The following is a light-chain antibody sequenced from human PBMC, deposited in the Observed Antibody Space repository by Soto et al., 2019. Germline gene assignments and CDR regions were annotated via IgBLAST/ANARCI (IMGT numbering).Light chain of an antibody. V-gene: IGKV1-5*03. CDR2: KAS. CDR3: QQYNSYLYT. Sequence: DIQMTQSPSTLSASVGDRVTITCRASQSISSWLAWYQQKPGKAPKLLSYKASSLESGVPSKFSGSGSGTEFSLTISSLQPDDFATYYCQQYNSYLYTFGQGTKLESK. J-gene: IGKJ2*01. CDR1: QSISSW.